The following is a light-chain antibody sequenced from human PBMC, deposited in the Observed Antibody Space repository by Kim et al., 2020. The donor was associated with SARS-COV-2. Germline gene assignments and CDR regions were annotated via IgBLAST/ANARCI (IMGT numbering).Light chain of an antibody. CDR2: GKN. Sequence: AVGQTVRITCQGDRLRSYYASWYQQKPGQAPIVVIYGKNNRPSGIPDRFSGSSSGDTASLTITGTQAGDEADYYCNSRGSNDNVLFGGGTKLTVL. J-gene: IGLJ2*01. CDR3: NSRGSNDNVL. V-gene: IGLV3-19*01. CDR1: RLRSYY.